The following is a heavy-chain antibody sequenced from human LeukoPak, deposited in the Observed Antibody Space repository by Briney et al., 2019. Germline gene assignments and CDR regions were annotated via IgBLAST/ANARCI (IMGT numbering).Heavy chain of an antibody. J-gene: IGHJ5*01. Sequence: PSETLSLTCAVYGGSFSGYYWSWIRQPPGKGLEWIGEINHSGSTNYNPSLKSRVTISVDTSKNQFSLKLSSVTAADTAVYYCAIQGIAARREVFWFDSWGQGTLVTVSS. CDR3: AIQGIAARREVFWFDS. CDR1: GGSFSGYY. CDR2: INHSGST. V-gene: IGHV4-34*01. D-gene: IGHD6-6*01.